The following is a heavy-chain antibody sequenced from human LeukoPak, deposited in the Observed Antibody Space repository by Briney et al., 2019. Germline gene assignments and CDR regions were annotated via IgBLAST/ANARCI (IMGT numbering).Heavy chain of an antibody. CDR2: IQCDESSK. J-gene: IGHJ4*02. V-gene: IGHV3-30*02. CDR3: AKEDGTVVDCTFDD. Sequence: GGCLLHSCAASGFNFRTYGMHWVRQAPGKGLEWVAFIQCDESSKNCADFVIARYTISRDNSKNTVYLQVNSLRAEDTAVYYCAKEDGTVVDCTFDDWGKGTPVTVSS. CDR1: GFNFRTYG. D-gene: IGHD3-22*01.